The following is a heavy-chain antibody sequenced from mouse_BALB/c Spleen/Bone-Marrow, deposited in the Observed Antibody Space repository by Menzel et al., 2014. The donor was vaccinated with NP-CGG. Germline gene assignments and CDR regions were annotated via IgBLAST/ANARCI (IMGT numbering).Heavy chain of an antibody. CDR2: ISGGGSII. CDR3: ARKDYFGYAAMDY. CDR1: GFTFSSFG. Sequence: EVQLVESGGGLVQPGGSRKLSCAASGFTFSSFGMHWVRQAPEKGLEWVAYISGGGSIIYYADTVKGRFTISRDNPKNTLFLQMTSLRSEDTAIYYCARKDYFGYAAMDYWGQGTSVTVSS. J-gene: IGHJ4*01. D-gene: IGHD1-2*01. V-gene: IGHV5-17*02.